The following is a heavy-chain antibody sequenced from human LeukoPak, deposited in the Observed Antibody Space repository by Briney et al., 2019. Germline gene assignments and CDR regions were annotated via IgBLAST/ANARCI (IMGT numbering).Heavy chain of an antibody. CDR1: GFTFSSYG. CDR3: AKGIIARRRYYFDY. V-gene: IGHV3-30*18. D-gene: IGHD1-20*01. Sequence: GRSLRLSCAASGFTFSSYGMHWVRQAPGKGLEWVAVMSYDGSNKYYADSVKGRFTISRDNSKNTLYLQMNSLRAEDTAVYYCAKGIIARRRYYFDYWGQGTLVTVSS. CDR2: MSYDGSNK. J-gene: IGHJ4*02.